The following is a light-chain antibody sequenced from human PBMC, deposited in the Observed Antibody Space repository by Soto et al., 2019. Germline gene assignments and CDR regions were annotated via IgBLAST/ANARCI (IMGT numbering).Light chain of an antibody. CDR2: EVS. V-gene: IGLV2-14*01. CDR1: SSDVGAYMY. J-gene: IGLJ3*02. Sequence: QSALTQPASVSGSPGQSITISCTGTSSDVGAYMYVSWHQQHPGKAPKLMIYEVSNRPSGISNRFSGSKSGNTASLTISGLQAEDEADYYCQAYDYSLTASVFGGGTKVTVL. CDR3: QAYDYSLTASV.